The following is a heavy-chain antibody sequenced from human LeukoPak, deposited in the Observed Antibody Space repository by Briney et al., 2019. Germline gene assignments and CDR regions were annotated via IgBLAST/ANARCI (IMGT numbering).Heavy chain of an antibody. J-gene: IGHJ5*02. CDR1: GGSISSSSYY. Sequence: SETLSLTCTVSGGSISSSSYYWGWIRQPPGKGLEWIGSIYYSGSTYYNPSLKSRVTISVDTSKNQFSLKLSSVTAADTAVYYCASTYYYDSSGYYPNWFDPWGRGTLVTVSS. D-gene: IGHD3-22*01. CDR3: ASTYYYDSSGYYPNWFDP. V-gene: IGHV4-39*01. CDR2: IYYSGST.